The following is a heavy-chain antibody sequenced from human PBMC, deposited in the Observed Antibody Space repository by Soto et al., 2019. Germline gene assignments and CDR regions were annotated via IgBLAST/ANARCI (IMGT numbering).Heavy chain of an antibody. CDR1: GGTFSIYA. CDR3: ALSFDFWSGSYYYGMDV. V-gene: IGHV1-69*06. CDR2: IIPIFGTA. J-gene: IGHJ6*02. D-gene: IGHD3-3*01. Sequence: SVKVSCKASGGTFSIYAISWVRQAPGQGLEWMGGIIPIFGTANYAQKFQGRVTITADKSTSTAYMELSSLRSEDTAVYYCALSFDFWSGSYYYGMDVWGQGTTVT.